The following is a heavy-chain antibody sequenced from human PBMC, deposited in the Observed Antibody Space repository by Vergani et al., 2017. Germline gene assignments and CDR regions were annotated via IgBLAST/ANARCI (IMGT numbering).Heavy chain of an antibody. CDR2: IYHSGST. J-gene: IGHJ6*03. Sequence: QVQLQESGPGLVKPSGTLSLTCAVSGGSISSSNWWSWVRQPPGKGLGWMGEIYHSGSTNYNPSLKRRVTISVDKSKNQFSLKLSSVTAADTAVYYCARDLPTGGYYYYYYMDVWGKGTTVTVSS. V-gene: IGHV4-4*02. CDR1: GGSISSSNW. CDR3: ARDLPTGGYYYYYYMDV. D-gene: IGHD2-8*02.